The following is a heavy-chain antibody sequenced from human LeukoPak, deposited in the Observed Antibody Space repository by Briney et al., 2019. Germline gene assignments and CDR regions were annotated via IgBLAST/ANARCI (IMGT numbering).Heavy chain of an antibody. D-gene: IGHD3-3*02. V-gene: IGHV3-66*02. J-gene: IGHJ4*02. CDR3: ARAFFNFDY. CDR2: IYSGGDT. Sequence: GGSLRLSCAASGFTVSSYYLSWVRQAPGKGLEWVSVIYSGGDTSYEDSVKGRFTISRDNSKNTLHLQMNSLIPEDTAVYYCARAFFNFDYWGERILVTVSS. CDR1: GFTVSSYY.